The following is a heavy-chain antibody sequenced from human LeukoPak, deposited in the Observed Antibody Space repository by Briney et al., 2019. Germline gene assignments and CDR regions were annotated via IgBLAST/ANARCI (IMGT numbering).Heavy chain of an antibody. CDR3: ARGTYSSGWTIDY. D-gene: IGHD6-19*01. J-gene: IGHJ4*02. V-gene: IGHV3-21*01. Sequence: GGSLRLSCAASGFTFSSYSMNWVRQAPGKGLEWVSSISSSSSYIYYADSVKGRFTISRDNAKNSLYLQMNSLGAEDTAVYYCARGTYSSGWTIDYWGQGTLVTVSS. CDR2: ISSSSSYI. CDR1: GFTFSSYS.